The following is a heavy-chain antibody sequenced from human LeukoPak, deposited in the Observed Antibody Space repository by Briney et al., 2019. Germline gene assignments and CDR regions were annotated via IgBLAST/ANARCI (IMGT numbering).Heavy chain of an antibody. CDR2: ICYSGST. Sequence: PWETLSLSCTVSGCSISSYYWSWIRQPPGKGLEWVGYICYSGSTNYNPSLKSRVSISVDTSKNQFSLKLSSETAADTAVYYCAISKRYYYDSSGYTFDYWGQGNLVTVSS. D-gene: IGHD3-22*01. CDR1: GCSISSYY. V-gene: IGHV4-59*03. CDR3: AISKRYYYDSSGYTFDY. J-gene: IGHJ4*02.